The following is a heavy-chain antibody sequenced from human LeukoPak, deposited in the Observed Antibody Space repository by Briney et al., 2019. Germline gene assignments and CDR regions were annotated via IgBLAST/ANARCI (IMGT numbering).Heavy chain of an antibody. CDR3: ARDRDGYNGY. CDR2: VKEDGSEK. CDR1: GFSFSNYW. D-gene: IGHD5-24*01. Sequence: GGSLRLSCAASGFSFSNYWMGWVRQAPGKGLEWVANVKEDGSEKYYMDSVKGRFTISKDYAKNSLYLQMNSLRAEDTAVYYCARDRDGYNGYWGQGTLVTVSS. V-gene: IGHV3-7*03. J-gene: IGHJ4*02.